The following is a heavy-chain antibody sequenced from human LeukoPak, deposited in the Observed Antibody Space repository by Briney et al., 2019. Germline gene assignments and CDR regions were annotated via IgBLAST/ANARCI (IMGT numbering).Heavy chain of an antibody. CDR3: ARLYSGKIDY. Sequence: ASVKVSCKASGYTFTSYDIHWVRQATAQGLEWMGWMNSNSGNTGYAQKYQGRVTITRNASISTAYMELSSLRSEDTAVYYCARLYSGKIDYWGQGTLVTVSS. CDR1: GYTFTSYD. D-gene: IGHD5-12*01. CDR2: MNSNSGNT. V-gene: IGHV1-8*03. J-gene: IGHJ4*02.